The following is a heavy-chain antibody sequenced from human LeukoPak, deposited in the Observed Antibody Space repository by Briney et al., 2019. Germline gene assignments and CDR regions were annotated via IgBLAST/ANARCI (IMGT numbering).Heavy chain of an antibody. D-gene: IGHD3-10*01. CDR3: ARQSYYGSGTYYIADF. CDR2: IYHTESI. V-gene: IGHV4-39*01. J-gene: IGHJ4*02. CDR1: SGSISSSSYY. Sequence: PSETLSLTCTVSSGSISSSSYYWGWIRQPPGKGREWIGSIYHTESIYYNPSLKRRVTISVDKSKTQFSLKLSSVTAADTAVYCCARQSYYGSGTYYIADFWGQGTLVTVSS.